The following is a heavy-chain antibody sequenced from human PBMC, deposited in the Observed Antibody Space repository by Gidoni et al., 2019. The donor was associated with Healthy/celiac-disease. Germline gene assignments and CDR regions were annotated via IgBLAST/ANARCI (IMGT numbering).Heavy chain of an antibody. CDR3: TRETSAAFDI. J-gene: IGHJ3*02. CDR2: IRSKAYGGTT. V-gene: IGHV3-49*04. Sequence: EVQLVESGGGLVQPGRSLRLSCTASGFTFGDYAMSWVRQAPGKGLEWVGFIRSKAYGGTTEYAASVKGRFTISRDDSKSIAYLQMNSLKTEDTAVYYCTRETSAAFDIWGQGTMVTVSS. CDR1: GFTFGDYA. D-gene: IGHD1-7*01.